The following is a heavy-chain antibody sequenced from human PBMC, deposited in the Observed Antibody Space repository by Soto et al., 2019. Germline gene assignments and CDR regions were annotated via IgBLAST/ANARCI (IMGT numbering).Heavy chain of an antibody. CDR1: GFTFSSYA. CDR3: AKDKYSSGWKFDY. V-gene: IGHV3-23*01. D-gene: IGHD6-19*01. Sequence: PGGSLRLSCAAPGFTFSSYAMSWVRQAPGKGLEWVSTINSNGVSTYYADSVKGRFTISRDNSMNTLYLQMNSLRAEDTAVYYCAKDKYSSGWKFDYWGQGTLVTVSS. CDR2: INSNGVST. J-gene: IGHJ4*02.